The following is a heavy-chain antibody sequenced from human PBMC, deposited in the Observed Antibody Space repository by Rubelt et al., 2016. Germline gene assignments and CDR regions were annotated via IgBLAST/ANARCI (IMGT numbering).Heavy chain of an antibody. CDR3: ARDDTSSWSMDV. D-gene: IGHD6-13*01. CDR2: ISYDGSNK. J-gene: IGHJ6*02. V-gene: IGHV3-30*04. Sequence: GVEWVAVISYDGSNKYYADSVKGRFTISRDNSKNTLYLQMTSLRAEDTAVYYCARDDTSSWSMDVWGQGTTVTVSS.